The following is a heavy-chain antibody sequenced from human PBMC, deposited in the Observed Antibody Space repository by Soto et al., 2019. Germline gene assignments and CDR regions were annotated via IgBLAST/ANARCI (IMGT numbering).Heavy chain of an antibody. Sequence: QVQLQESGPRLVKPSQDLSLTCTVSGGSINSGAYHWSWVRQHPGKGLEWIGAISYRGTTYSNPSLQSRMTMSVDPSKTQLSLKLSSVTAADTAVYYCARMSATGTRWFDPWGPGTPVTVSS. CDR2: ISYRGTT. V-gene: IGHV4-31*03. CDR1: GGSINSGAYH. D-gene: IGHD1-1*01. CDR3: ARMSATGTRWFDP. J-gene: IGHJ5*02.